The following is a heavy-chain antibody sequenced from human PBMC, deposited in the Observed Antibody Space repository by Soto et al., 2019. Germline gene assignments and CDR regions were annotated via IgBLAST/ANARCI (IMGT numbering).Heavy chain of an antibody. Sequence: QLVESGGGLAQPGGSLRLSCEASGFTFSGYWMSWVRQAPGKGLEWVADIKHDGSVQYYVDSVKGRLTISRDNAKKQLYLQMNGLRAEDTALYYCARAPYSNAWYRFDLWGQGTLVTVSS. CDR1: GFTFSGYW. J-gene: IGHJ4*02. CDR2: IKHDGSVQ. D-gene: IGHD4-4*01. V-gene: IGHV3-7*03. CDR3: ARAPYSNAWYRFDL.